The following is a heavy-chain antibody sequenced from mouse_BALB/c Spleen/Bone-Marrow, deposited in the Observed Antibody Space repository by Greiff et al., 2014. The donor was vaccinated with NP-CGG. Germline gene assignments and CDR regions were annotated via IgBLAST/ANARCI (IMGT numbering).Heavy chain of an antibody. V-gene: IGHV1S127*01. Sequence: LQESGAELVKPGASVKMSCKASGYTFTSYWMHWVKQRPGQGLEWIGVIGPSDSYTSYNQKFKGKATLTVDTSSSTAYMQLSSLTSEDSAVYYCTRRGYYAMDYWGQGTSVTVSS. CDR2: IGPSDSYT. J-gene: IGHJ4*01. CDR3: TRRGYYAMDY. CDR1: GYTFTSYW.